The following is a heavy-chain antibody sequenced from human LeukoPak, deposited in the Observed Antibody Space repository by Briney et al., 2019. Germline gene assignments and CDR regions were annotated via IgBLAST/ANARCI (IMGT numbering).Heavy chain of an antibody. CDR2: ISGSGNTL. J-gene: IGHJ4*02. V-gene: IGHV3-23*01. CDR3: AKDAGIRPPIGYHYGGYFFDC. D-gene: IGHD4-17*01. Sequence: GGSLRLSFAASGFTFSSYAMNWVRQAPGRGLEWVSSISGSGNTLYYADSVKGRFTISKDNSKNTLYLQMNSLRAEDTAIYYCAKDAGIRPPIGYHYGGYFFDCWGQGTLVTVSS. CDR1: GFTFSSYA.